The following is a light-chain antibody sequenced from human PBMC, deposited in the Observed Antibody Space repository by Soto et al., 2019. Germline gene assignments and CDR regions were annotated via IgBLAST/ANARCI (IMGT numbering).Light chain of an antibody. CDR1: QSVSSY. V-gene: IGKV3-11*01. CDR3: QQRSNWPRT. Sequence: EVVMTQSPATLSVSPGERATLSCRANQSVSSYLAWYQHKLGRAPRLLIYDASNRATGIPARFSGSGSGTDFTLTISSLEPEDFAVYYCQQRSNWPRTFGQGTRLEIK. CDR2: DAS. J-gene: IGKJ5*01.